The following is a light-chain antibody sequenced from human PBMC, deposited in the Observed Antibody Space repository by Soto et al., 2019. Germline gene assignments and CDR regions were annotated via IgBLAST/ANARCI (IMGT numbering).Light chain of an antibody. Sequence: DIQMTQSPSTLSASVGDRVTITCRASQNIITWLAWFQQKPGKAPNLLIYDASSLQSGAPSRFSGSGSGTQFTLTISSLQPDDFATYFCQQYNSYSITFGQGTRLENK. CDR1: QNIITW. CDR3: QQYNSYSIT. CDR2: DAS. J-gene: IGKJ5*01. V-gene: IGKV1-5*01.